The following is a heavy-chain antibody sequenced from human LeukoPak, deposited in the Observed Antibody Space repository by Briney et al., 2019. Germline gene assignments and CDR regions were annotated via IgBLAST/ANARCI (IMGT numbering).Heavy chain of an antibody. CDR3: ARDQRGKYSSSPY. CDR2: VSSSADAT. V-gene: IGHV3-21*01. D-gene: IGHD6-13*01. CDR1: GFTFSRYS. Sequence: GGSLRLSCAASGFTFSRYSMNWVRQAPGKGLEWVSSVSSSADATYYADSVKGRFIISRDNAKNSLYLQMNSLRAEDTAVYYCARDQRGKYSSSPYWGQGTLVTVSS. J-gene: IGHJ4*02.